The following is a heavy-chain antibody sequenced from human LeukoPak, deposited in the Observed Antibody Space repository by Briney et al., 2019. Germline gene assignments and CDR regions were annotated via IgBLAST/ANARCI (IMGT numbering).Heavy chain of an antibody. CDR2: ISSSGSTI. V-gene: IGHV3-48*03. J-gene: IGHJ4*02. CDR3: ARSYSSSRGTFDY. CDR1: GFTFSSYE. Sequence: GGSLRLSCAASGFTFSSYEMNWVRQAPGKGLEWVSYISSSGSTIYYADSVKGRFTISRDNAKNSLYLQMNSLRAEDTAVYYCARSYSSSRGTFDYWGQGTLVTVSS. D-gene: IGHD6-6*01.